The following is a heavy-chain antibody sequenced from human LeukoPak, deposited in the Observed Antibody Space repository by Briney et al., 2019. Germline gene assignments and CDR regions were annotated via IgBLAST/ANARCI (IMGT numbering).Heavy chain of an antibody. Sequence: GRSLRLSCAASGFTFSSYGMHWVRQAPGKGLEWVAVISYDGSNKYYADSVKGRFTISRDNSKNTLYLQMNSLRVEDTAVYYCAKDHTSYGIYQSPDYWGQGTLATVSS. V-gene: IGHV3-30*18. CDR2: ISYDGSNK. J-gene: IGHJ4*02. D-gene: IGHD5-18*01. CDR3: AKDHTSYGIYQSPDY. CDR1: GFTFSSYG.